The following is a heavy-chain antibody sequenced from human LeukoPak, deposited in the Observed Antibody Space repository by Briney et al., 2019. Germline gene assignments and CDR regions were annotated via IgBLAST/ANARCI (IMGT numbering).Heavy chain of an antibody. CDR3: ARGSAAMVSYYYYGMDV. Sequence: SQTLSLTCAVSGGSISSGGSSWSWIRQPPGKGLEWIGYIFHSGSTYYNLSLKSRVTISVDKSKNQFSLRLSSVTAADTAVYYCARGSAAMVSYYYYGMDVWGQGTTVTVSS. CDR1: GGSISSGGSS. CDR2: IFHSGST. J-gene: IGHJ6*02. D-gene: IGHD5-18*01. V-gene: IGHV4-30-2*01.